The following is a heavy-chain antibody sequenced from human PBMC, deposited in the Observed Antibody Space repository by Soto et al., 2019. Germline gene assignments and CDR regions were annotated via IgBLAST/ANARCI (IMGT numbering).Heavy chain of an antibody. D-gene: IGHD6-19*01. V-gene: IGHV3-21*01. J-gene: IGHJ6*02. CDR2: ISHSSNFI. CDR3: VREGGIGVVYGLDV. CDR1: GFTFSSYT. Sequence: PGGSLRLSCEVSGFTFSSYTMTWVRQAPGKGLEWVSSISHSSNFIYYADSVRGRFTISRDNAKNSLFLQMNSLRADDTAVYYCVREGGIGVVYGLDVWGQGTTVTVSS.